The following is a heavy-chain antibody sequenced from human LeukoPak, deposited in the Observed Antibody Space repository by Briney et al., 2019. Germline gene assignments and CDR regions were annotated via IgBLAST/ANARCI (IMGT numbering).Heavy chain of an antibody. D-gene: IGHD3-10*01. CDR3: AEDGAY. CDR1: GFTFSSYA. CDR2: IGGSGGTT. V-gene: IGHV3-23*01. J-gene: IGHJ4*02. Sequence: PGGSLRLSCVVSGFTFSSYAMSWVRQALGKGLEWVSFIGGSGGTTYYADSVKGRFTISRDNSKNMLYLQMNSLKPEDTAVYYCAEDGAYWGQGTLVTVSS.